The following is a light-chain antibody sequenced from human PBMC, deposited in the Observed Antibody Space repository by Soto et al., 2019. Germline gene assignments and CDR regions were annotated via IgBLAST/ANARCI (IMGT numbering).Light chain of an antibody. Sequence: EIVLTQSPATLSLSPGERATLSCRASQTVSFYLAWYQQKPGQAPRLLISDASKRATGTPARFSGSGSGTDFTLTISSLEPEDFAVYYCQQRSNWPPFTFGPGTKVDIK. CDR2: DAS. V-gene: IGKV3-11*01. CDR1: QTVSFY. CDR3: QQRSNWPPFT. J-gene: IGKJ3*01.